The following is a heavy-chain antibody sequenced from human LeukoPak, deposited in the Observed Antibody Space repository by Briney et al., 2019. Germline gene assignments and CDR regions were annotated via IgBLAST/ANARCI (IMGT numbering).Heavy chain of an antibody. CDR2: ISYDGSNK. D-gene: IGHD6-19*01. CDR1: GFTFSSYG. CDR3: AKVRLAVAATGSFDY. Sequence: PGGSLRLSCAASGFTFSSYGMHWARQAPGKGLEWVAVISYDGSNKYYADSVKGRFTVSRDNSKNTLYLQMNSLRAEDTAVYYCAKVRLAVAATGSFDYWGQGTLVTVSS. V-gene: IGHV3-30*18. J-gene: IGHJ4*02.